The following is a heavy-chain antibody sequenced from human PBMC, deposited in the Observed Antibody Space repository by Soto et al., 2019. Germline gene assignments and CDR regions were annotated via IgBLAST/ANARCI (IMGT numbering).Heavy chain of an antibody. Sequence: EVQLVESGGGLIKPGGSQRLSCAASGFTVSNNYMSWVRKAPGKGLERVAVIYSGGSTYYADSVKGRFTISRDNSKNTLYLQMNSLRAEDTAVYYCARDPADYGDYRTFDYWGQGTLVTVSS. V-gene: IGHV3-66*01. CDR3: ARDPADYGDYRTFDY. J-gene: IGHJ4*02. CDR2: IYSGGST. CDR1: GFTVSNNY. D-gene: IGHD4-17*01.